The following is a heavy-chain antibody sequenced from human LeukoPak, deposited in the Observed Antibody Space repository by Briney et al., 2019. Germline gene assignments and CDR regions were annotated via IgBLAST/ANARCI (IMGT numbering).Heavy chain of an antibody. Sequence: SETLSLTCAVYGGSFSGYYWSWIRQPPGKGLEWIGEINHSGSTNYNPSLKSRVTISVDTSKNQFSLKLSSVTAADTAVYYCARGGGGSGYYYADWGQGPLVTVSS. V-gene: IGHV4-34*01. CDR1: GGSFSGYY. D-gene: IGHD3-22*01. CDR3: ARGGGGSGYYYAD. CDR2: INHSGST. J-gene: IGHJ4*02.